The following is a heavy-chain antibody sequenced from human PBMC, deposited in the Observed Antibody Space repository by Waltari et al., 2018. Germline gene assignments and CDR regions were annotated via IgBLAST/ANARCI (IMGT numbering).Heavy chain of an antibody. D-gene: IGHD4-17*01. V-gene: IGHV3-9*01. CDR3: AKDMIYGGNSGPFDY. J-gene: IGHJ4*02. CDR2: ISWNSGSI. CDR1: GFPFDVYA. Sequence: VQLVASGAGLVQPGRSLSLSCVASGFPFDVYAMPWVRQARGKGLERVSGISWNSGSIGYADSVKGRFTISRDNAKNSLYLQMNSLRAEDTALYYCAKDMIYGGNSGPFDYWGQGTLVTVSS.